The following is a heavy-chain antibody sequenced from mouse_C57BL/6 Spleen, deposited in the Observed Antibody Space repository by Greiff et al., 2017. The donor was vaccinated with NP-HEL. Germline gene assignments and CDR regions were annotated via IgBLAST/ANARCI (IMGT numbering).Heavy chain of an antibody. J-gene: IGHJ2*01. CDR3: ARSDY. V-gene: IGHV1-77*01. CDR1: GYTFTDYY. Sequence: QVQLQQSGAELVKPGASVKISCTASGYTFTDYYINWVKQRPGQGLEWIGKIGPGSGSTYYNENFKGKGTLTEDKSSSTAYLQLSSLTSEDYAVYCCARSDYWGQGTTLTVSS. CDR2: IGPGSGST.